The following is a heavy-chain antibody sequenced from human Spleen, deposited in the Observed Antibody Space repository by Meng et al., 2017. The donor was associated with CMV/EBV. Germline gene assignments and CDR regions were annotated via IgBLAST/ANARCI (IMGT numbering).Heavy chain of an antibody. CDR3: ARTNYGDYNWFHP. J-gene: IGHJ5*02. V-gene: IGHV4-30-4*08. D-gene: IGHD4-17*01. Sequence: QERLTGAGQGVLKPTETLSLTCTVSGVSISSGDYAWSWVRQPPGKGLEWNGYSYYSGSTYYTPSLKSRVTISVDTSKNQFALKLSSVTAADTSVYFCARTNYGDYNWFHPWGQGTLVTVSS. CDR1: GVSISSGDYA. CDR2: SYYSGST.